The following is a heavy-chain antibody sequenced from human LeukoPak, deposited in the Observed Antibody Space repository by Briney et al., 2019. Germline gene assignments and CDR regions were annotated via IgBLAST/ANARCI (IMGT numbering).Heavy chain of an antibody. J-gene: IGHJ6*02. CDR2: INSGDLDS. D-gene: IGHD1-26*01. CDR1: GFDFSSYA. V-gene: IGHV3-23*01. Sequence: PGGSLRLSCAASGFDFSSYAMGWVRQAPGKGLEWVSSINSGDLDSRSAASVKGRFAISRDISKNTLYLQMNSLRAEDTAVYYCAKGDKGGTFFANGMDVWGQGPTVTVS. CDR3: AKGDKGGTFFANGMDV.